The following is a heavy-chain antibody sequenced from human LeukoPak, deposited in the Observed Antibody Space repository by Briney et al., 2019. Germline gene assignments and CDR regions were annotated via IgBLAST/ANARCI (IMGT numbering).Heavy chain of an antibody. CDR2: INQDGREK. D-gene: IGHD3-16*02. Sequence: GGSLGLSCAASGFTFSTYWMSWVRQAPGKGLEWVTNINQDGREKDEVDSLKGRFTISRDNAKKSLYLQMDSLRAEDTAIYYCARAGGSYLYATYFDSWGQGTLVTVSS. J-gene: IGHJ4*02. CDR3: ARAGGSYLYATYFDS. V-gene: IGHV3-7*01. CDR1: GFTFSTYW.